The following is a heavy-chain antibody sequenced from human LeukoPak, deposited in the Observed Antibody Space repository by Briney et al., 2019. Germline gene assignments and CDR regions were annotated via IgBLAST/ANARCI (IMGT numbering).Heavy chain of an antibody. D-gene: IGHD4/OR15-4a*01. CDR3: ARGLDGAFDYYGMDV. CDR2: IYYSGST. J-gene: IGHJ6*02. CDR1: GGSISSYY. V-gene: IGHV4-59*01. Sequence: PSETLSLTCTVSGGSISSYYWSWIRQPPGKGLEWIGYIYYSGSTNYNPSLKSRVTISVDTSKKQFSLKLSSVTAADTAVYYCARGLDGAFDYYGMDVWGQGTTVTVS.